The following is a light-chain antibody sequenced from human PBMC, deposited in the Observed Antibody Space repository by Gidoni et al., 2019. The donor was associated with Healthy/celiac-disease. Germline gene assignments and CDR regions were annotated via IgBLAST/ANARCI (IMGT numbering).Light chain of an antibody. J-gene: IGKJ4*01. CDR3: QQRSNWLT. CDR1: QGVSSY. Sequence: IVLTPSPATLSLSPGERATLSCRASQGVSSYLAWYQQKPGQAPRLLIYDASNRATGIPARFSGRGPGTDFTLTISSLEPEDFAVYYCQQRSNWLTFGGGTKVEIK. V-gene: IGKV3D-11*01. CDR2: DAS.